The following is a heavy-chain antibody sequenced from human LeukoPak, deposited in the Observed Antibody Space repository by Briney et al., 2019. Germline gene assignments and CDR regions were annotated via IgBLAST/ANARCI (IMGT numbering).Heavy chain of an antibody. CDR3: ARDASSSWYGSLCY. J-gene: IGHJ4*02. Sequence: PGGSLRLSCAASGFTFSSYSMNWVRQAPGKGLEWVSSISSSSSYIYYADSVKGRFTISRDNAKNSLYLQMNSLRADDTAVYYCARDASSSWYGSLCYWGQGTLVTVSS. CDR1: GFTFSSYS. CDR2: ISSSSSYI. D-gene: IGHD6-13*01. V-gene: IGHV3-21*01.